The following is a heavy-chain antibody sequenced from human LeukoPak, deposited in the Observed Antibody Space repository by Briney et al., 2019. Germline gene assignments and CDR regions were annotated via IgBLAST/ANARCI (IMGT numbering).Heavy chain of an antibody. V-gene: IGHV3-23*01. Sequence: GGSPRLSCAASGFTFSRYGMSWVRQAPGKGLEWVSAISGSGGRTYYADSVKGRFTISRDNSKNTLFLQMNSLRAEDTAVYYCAKVGISNPVNSYGAPDYWGQGTLVTVSS. D-gene: IGHD5-18*01. CDR2: ISGSGGRT. CDR3: AKVGISNPVNSYGAPDY. CDR1: GFTFSRYG. J-gene: IGHJ4*02.